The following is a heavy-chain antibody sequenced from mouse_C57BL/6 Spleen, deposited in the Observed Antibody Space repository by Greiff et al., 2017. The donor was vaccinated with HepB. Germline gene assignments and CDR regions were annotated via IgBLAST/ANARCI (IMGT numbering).Heavy chain of an antibody. Sequence: QVQLQQPGAELVKPGASVKLSCKASGYTFTSYWMHWVKQRPGQGLEWIGMIHPNSGSTNYNEKFKSKATLTVDKSSSTAYMQLSSLTSEDSAVYYCARAYYGSNDWYFDVWGTGTTVTVSS. CDR2: IHPNSGST. D-gene: IGHD1-1*01. J-gene: IGHJ1*03. CDR3: ARAYYGSNDWYFDV. V-gene: IGHV1-64*01. CDR1: GYTFTSYW.